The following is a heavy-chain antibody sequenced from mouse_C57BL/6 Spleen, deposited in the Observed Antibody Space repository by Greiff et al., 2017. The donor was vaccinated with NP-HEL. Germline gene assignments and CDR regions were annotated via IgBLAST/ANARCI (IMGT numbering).Heavy chain of an antibody. D-gene: IGHD1-1*01. J-gene: IGHJ4*01. Sequence: QVQLQQPGAELVKPGASVKLSCKASGYTFTSYWMHWVKQRPGQGLEWIGMIHPNSGSTNYNEKFKSKATLTVDKSSSTAYMQLSSLTSEDSAVYYCARTVYYGSSPEAMDHWGQGTSVTVSS. V-gene: IGHV1-64*01. CDR3: ARTVYYGSSPEAMDH. CDR1: GYTFTSYW. CDR2: IHPNSGST.